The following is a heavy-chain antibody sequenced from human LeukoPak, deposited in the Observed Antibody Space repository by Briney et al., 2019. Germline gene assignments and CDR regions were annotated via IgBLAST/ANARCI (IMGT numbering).Heavy chain of an antibody. D-gene: IGHD6-6*01. V-gene: IGHV1-8*03. CDR2: MNPNSGNT. Sequence: ASVKVSCKASGYTFTSYSISWVRQATGQGLEWMGWMNPNSGNTGYAQKFQGRVTITRNTTISTAYMELSSLRSEDTAVYYCARGPLYSSSLIGDWFDPWGQGTLVTVSS. CDR1: GYTFTSYS. CDR3: ARGPLYSSSLIGDWFDP. J-gene: IGHJ5*02.